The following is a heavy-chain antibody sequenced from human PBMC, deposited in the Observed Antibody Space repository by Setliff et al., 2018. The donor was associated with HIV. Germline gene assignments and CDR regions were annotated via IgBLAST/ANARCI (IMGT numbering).Heavy chain of an antibody. J-gene: IGHJ3*02. CDR1: GGTLSNYV. D-gene: IGHD6-13*01. V-gene: IGHV1-69*13. Sequence: GASVKVSCKTSGGTLSNYVITWVRQAPGQGLEWMGMIIPMYNIPAYAQKFQGRVTFTADESTSTAYMELSSLSSEDTAVYYCARDQTGVAAAAFGGGSAWSDEGFDIWDQGTMVTVSS. CDR2: IIPMYNIP. CDR3: ARDQTGVAAAAFGGGSAWSDEGFDI.